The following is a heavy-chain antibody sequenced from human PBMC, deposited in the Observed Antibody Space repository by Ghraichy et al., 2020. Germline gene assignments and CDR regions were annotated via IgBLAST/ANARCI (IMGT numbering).Heavy chain of an antibody. Sequence: SETLSLTCTVSGGSISSGDYYWSWIRQPPGKGLEWIGYIYYSGSTYYNPSLKSRVTISVDTSKNQFSLKLSSGTAADTAVYYCARDLISSGNWFDPWGQGTLVTVSS. J-gene: IGHJ5*02. V-gene: IGHV4-30-4*01. CDR1: GGSISSGDYY. CDR3: ARDLISSGNWFDP. D-gene: IGHD6-19*01. CDR2: IYYSGST.